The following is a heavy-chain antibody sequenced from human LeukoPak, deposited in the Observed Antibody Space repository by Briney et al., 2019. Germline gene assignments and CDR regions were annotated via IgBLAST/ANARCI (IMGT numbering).Heavy chain of an antibody. CDR2: INPNSGGT. J-gene: IGHJ4*02. CDR1: GYTFTGYY. CDR3: AKVRFRDYGGNQYYFDY. D-gene: IGHD4-23*01. Sequence: ASVKVSCKASGYTFTGYYMHWVRQAPGQGLEWMGWINPNSGGTNYAQKFQGRVTMTRDTSISTAYMELSSLRSEDTAVYYCAKVRFRDYGGNQYYFDYWGQGTLVTVSS. V-gene: IGHV1-2*02.